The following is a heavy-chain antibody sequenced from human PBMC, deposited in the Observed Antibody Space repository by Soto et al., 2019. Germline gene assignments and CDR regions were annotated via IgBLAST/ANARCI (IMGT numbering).Heavy chain of an antibody. CDR1: GFAVSSNY. CDR2: IYSAGNT. Sequence: GSLRLSCAASGFAVSSNYMSWARQAPGKGLEWISIIYSAGNTYYADSVKGRFTISRDNSKNTLYLQMNSLGAEDTAVYYCARDFVVGGPTINYYYGMDVWGQGTTVTVSS. D-gene: IGHD1-26*01. CDR3: ARDFVVGGPTINYYYGMDV. J-gene: IGHJ6*02. V-gene: IGHV3-66*01.